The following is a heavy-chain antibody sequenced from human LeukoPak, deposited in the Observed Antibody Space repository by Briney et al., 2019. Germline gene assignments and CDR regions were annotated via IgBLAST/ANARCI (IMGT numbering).Heavy chain of an antibody. CDR1: GFTFSSYS. D-gene: IGHD2-8*01. CDR2: ISSSSSYI. V-gene: IGHV3-21*01. CDR3: AKDRCSNGIGCYYYYMEV. J-gene: IGHJ6*03. Sequence: AGGSLRLSCAASGFTFSSYSMNWVRQAPGKGLEWVSSISSSSSYIYYADSVKGRFTISRDNAKNSLYLQMNSLRTEDTAVYYCAKDRCSNGIGCYYYYMEVWGKGTTVTISS.